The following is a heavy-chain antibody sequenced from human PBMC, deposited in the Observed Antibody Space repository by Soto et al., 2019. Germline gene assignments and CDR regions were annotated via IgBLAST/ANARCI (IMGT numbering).Heavy chain of an antibody. CDR3: ARLAVAGTYFHY. V-gene: IGHV1-2*02. J-gene: IGHJ4*02. CDR2: INPNSGGT. CDR1: GYTFTGYY. D-gene: IGHD6-19*01. Sequence: ASVRSCKASGYTFTGYYMHWARQAPGQGLEWMGWINPNSGGTNYAQKFQGRVTMTRDTSISTAYMELSRLRSDDTAVYYCARLAVAGTYFHYWGQGTVVTVS.